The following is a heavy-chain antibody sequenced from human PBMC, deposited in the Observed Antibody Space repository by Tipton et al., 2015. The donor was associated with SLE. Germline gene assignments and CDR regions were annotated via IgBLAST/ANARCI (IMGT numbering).Heavy chain of an antibody. CDR1: GASISSSGYY. J-gene: IGHJ4*02. CDR3: AAQSGNVPFDY. D-gene: IGHD2-2*01. Sequence: TLSLTCIASGASISSSGYYWSWIRQPAGKGLEWIGRIYIGGSTIYNPSLESRVTVSVDTSKNQFSLNLASVTAADTAVYYCAAQSGNVPFDYWGQGTLVIVSS. CDR2: IYIGGST. V-gene: IGHV4-61*02.